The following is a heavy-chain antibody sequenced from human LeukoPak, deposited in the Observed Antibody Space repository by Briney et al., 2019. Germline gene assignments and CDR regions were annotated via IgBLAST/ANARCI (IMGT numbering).Heavy chain of an antibody. CDR1: GGSISSYY. V-gene: IGHV4-4*07. Sequence: SETLSLTCTVSGGSISSYYWSWIRQPAGKGLEWIGCIYYSGITNSNPSLKSRVTMSVDTSKNQFSLKLSSVTAADTAVYYCARDLNRTPLGSNWGQGTLVTVSS. J-gene: IGHJ4*02. D-gene: IGHD3-10*01. CDR3: ARDLNRTPLGSN. CDR2: IYYSGIT.